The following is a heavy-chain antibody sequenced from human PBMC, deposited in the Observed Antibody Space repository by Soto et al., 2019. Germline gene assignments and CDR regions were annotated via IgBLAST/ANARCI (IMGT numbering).Heavy chain of an antibody. CDR1: GFTFSNYW. CDR3: ARGARNYYYCCC. Sequence: EVQLVESGGGLVQPGGSLRLSCVASGFTFSNYWIHWVRQAPGKGLVWVSRINGDGSSTNYADSVKGQFTISRDNAKNTVYLQMNSLRVEDTAVYYCARGARNYYYCCCWGKGTLVTVSS. V-gene: IGHV3-74*01. J-gene: IGHJ1*01. CDR2: INGDGSST. D-gene: IGHD1-26*01.